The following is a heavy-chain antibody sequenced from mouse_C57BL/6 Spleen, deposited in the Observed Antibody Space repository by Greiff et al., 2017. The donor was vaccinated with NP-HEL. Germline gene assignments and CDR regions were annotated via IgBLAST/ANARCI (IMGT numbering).Heavy chain of an antibody. J-gene: IGHJ1*03. CDR2: IYPGDGDT. CDR3: ARRYGSRSYWYFDV. D-gene: IGHD1-1*01. CDR1: GYAFSSYW. Sequence: QVQLQQSGAELVKPGASVKISCKASGYAFSSYWMNWVKQRPGKGLEWIGQIYPGDGDTNYNGKFKGKATLTADKSSSTAYMQLSSLTSEDSAVYFCARRYGSRSYWYFDVWGTGTTVTVSS. V-gene: IGHV1-80*01.